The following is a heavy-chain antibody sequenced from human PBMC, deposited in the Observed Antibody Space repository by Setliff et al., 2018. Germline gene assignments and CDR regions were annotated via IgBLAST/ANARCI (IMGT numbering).Heavy chain of an antibody. CDR3: ARYDSSGYSENYYFDY. Sequence: SETLSLTCTVSGGSISTTDYYWGWIRQPPGKGLEWIGCVYYSGNTYYSPSLKSRVTMFVGTSKNQFSLMLYSVTAADTAIYYCARYDSSGYSENYYFDYWGQGTQVTVSS. D-gene: IGHD3-22*01. V-gene: IGHV4-39*07. CDR1: GGSISTTDYY. CDR2: VYYSGNT. J-gene: IGHJ4*02.